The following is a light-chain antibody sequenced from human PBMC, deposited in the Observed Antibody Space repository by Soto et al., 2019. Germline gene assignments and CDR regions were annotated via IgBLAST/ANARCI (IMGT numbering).Light chain of an antibody. CDR2: DAT. CDR1: QNIRSW. CDR3: QQHKENSST. J-gene: IGKJ3*01. Sequence: DIQMTQSPSTLSASLGDRVTITCRASQNIRSWLAWYQQKPGRAPAVLIYDATVLESGVPSRFSGSGSGTELSLTSISLQPEDFATYFSQQHKENSSTFCTGTKVDIK. V-gene: IGKV1-5*01.